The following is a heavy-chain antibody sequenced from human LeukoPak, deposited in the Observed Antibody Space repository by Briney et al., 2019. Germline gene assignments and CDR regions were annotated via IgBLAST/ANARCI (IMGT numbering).Heavy chain of an antibody. D-gene: IGHD6-13*01. CDR2: IYPGDPDT. Sequence: GESLKISCKGSEYRFTSDWIGWVRQMPGKGLEWMGIIYPGDPDTRYSPSFQGQVTISADKSISTAYLQWSSLKASDTAMYYCARLRGGSSWYYYYYGVDVWGQGTTVTVSS. J-gene: IGHJ6*02. CDR3: ARLRGGSSWYYYYYGVDV. V-gene: IGHV5-51*01. CDR1: EYRFTSDW.